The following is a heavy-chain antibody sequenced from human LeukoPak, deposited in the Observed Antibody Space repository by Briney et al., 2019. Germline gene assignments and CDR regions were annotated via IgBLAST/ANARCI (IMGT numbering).Heavy chain of an antibody. J-gene: IGHJ4*02. CDR2: ISSSGSTI. Sequence: QTGGSLRLSCTVSGFTVSSNSMSWVRQAPGKGLEWVSYISSSGSTIYYADSVKGRFTISRDNAKNSLYLQMNSLRAEDTAVYYCAGIRGFAYYFDYWGQGTLVTVSS. V-gene: IGHV3-48*04. CDR3: AGIRGFAYYFDY. D-gene: IGHD5-12*01. CDR1: GFTVSSNS.